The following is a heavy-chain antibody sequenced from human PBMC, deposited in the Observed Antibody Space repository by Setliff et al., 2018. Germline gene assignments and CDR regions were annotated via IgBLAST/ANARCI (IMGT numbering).Heavy chain of an antibody. CDR2: IITSTGKT. CDR3: ARFGGSCSSSSCYASDL. J-gene: IGHJ3*01. V-gene: IGHV1-18*01. CDR1: GYTFTNYG. Sequence: GASVKVSCKASGYTFTNYGFHWVRQAPGQGLEWMAMIITSTGKTSYAQRFQGRVTVTTDTYTGTGYMELRSLRSGDTAMYFCARFGGSCSSSSCYASDLWGQGTMVTVSS. D-gene: IGHD2-2*01.